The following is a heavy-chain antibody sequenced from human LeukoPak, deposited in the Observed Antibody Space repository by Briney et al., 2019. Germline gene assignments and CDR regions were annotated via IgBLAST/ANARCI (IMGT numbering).Heavy chain of an antibody. Sequence: SVKVSCKASGGTFSSYAISWVRQAPGQGLEWMGGIIPIFGTANYTQKFQGRVTITTDESTSTAYMELSSLRSEDTAVYYCARDNYAGANWFDPWGQGTLVTVSS. CDR3: ARDNYAGANWFDP. V-gene: IGHV1-69*05. CDR1: GGTFSSYA. CDR2: IIPIFGTA. J-gene: IGHJ5*02. D-gene: IGHD1-7*01.